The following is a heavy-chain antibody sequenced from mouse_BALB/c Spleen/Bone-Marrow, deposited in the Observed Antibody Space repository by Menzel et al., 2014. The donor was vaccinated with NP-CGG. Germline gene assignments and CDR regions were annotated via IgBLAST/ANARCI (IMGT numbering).Heavy chain of an antibody. J-gene: IGHJ2*01. CDR2: ILPGSGSS. V-gene: IGHV1-9*01. CDR3: TICIWSFNY. Sequence: QVQLQQSGAELMKPGASVKISCKATGYTFSSYWIEWVKQRPGHGLEWIGEILPGSGSSNYNEKFKGKATITADTSSNTTYIQLNNLTSNDSTLYYCTICIWSFNYWRQRTTLTVSS. CDR1: GYTFSSYW. D-gene: IGHD1-1*02.